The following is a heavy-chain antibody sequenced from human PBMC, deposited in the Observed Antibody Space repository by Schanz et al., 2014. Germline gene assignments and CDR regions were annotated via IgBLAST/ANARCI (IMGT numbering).Heavy chain of an antibody. CDR2: IKKDGSEN. V-gene: IGHV3-7*01. CDR3: AATTILAD. J-gene: IGHJ4*02. Sequence: EVQLVESEGGLVQPGGSLRLSCEGSGFSFSDYWMGWVRQAPGKGLEWVANIKKDGSENYYADSVKGRFIISRDNAKSSQYLQMNILREEDTAVYYCAATTILADWGQGTLVAVSS. CDR1: GFSFSDYW. D-gene: IGHD3-3*01.